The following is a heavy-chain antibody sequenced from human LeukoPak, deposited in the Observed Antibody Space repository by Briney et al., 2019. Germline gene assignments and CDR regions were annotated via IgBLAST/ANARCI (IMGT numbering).Heavy chain of an antibody. CDR2: INHSGST. Sequence: KPSETLSLTCAVYGGSFSGYYWSWIRQPPGKGLEWIGEINHSGSTNYNPSLKSRVTISVDTSKNQFSLKLSSVTAADTAVYFCAREAEYNYGYLGYWGQGILVTVSS. V-gene: IGHV4-34*01. J-gene: IGHJ4*02. D-gene: IGHD5-18*01. CDR3: AREAEYNYGYLGY. CDR1: GGSFSGYY.